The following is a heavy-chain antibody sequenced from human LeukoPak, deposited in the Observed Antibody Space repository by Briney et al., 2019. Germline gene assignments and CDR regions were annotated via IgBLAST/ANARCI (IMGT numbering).Heavy chain of an antibody. CDR1: GGSFSGYY. CDR2: IYYSGST. J-gene: IGHJ4*02. CDR3: ARGDGPAAHFDY. D-gene: IGHD6-13*01. Sequence: SETLSLTCAVYGGSFSGYYWSWIRQPPGKGLEWIGYIYYSGSTSYNPSLKSRVTISVDTSKNHFSLNLSSVTAADTAVYYCARGDGPAAHFDYWGQGTLVTVSS. V-gene: IGHV4-34*11.